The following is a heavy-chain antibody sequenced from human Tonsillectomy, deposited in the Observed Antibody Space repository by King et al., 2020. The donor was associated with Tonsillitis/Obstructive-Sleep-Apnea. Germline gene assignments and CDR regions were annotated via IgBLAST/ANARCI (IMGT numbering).Heavy chain of an antibody. V-gene: IGHV3-23*04. CDR3: AKLPSSGSHYYFDY. D-gene: IGHD1-26*01. CDR2: ISGNARST. CDR1: GFTFSSYA. J-gene: IGHJ4*02. Sequence: VQLVESGGGLVQPGGSLRLSCAASGFTFSSYAMSWVRQAPGKGLEWVSAISGNARSTYYADSVKGRFTISRDNSKNTLHLQMNSLRAEDTAVYYCAKLPSSGSHYYFDYWGQGTLFTVSS.